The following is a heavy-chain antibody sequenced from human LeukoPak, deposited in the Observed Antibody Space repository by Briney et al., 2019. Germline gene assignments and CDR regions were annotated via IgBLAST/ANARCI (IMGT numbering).Heavy chain of an antibody. CDR1: GFTFSDHY. V-gene: IGHV3-72*01. D-gene: IGHD1-26*01. Sequence: GGSLRLSCAASGFTFSDHYMDWVRQAPGKGLEWVGRSRNKANSYTTEYAASVKGRFTVSRDDSKTSLYLQMNSLKAEDTAVYYCVRRGSNSGNLYAEGDYWGQGTLVTVSS. J-gene: IGHJ4*02. CDR3: VRRGSNSGNLYAEGDY. CDR2: SRNKANSYTT.